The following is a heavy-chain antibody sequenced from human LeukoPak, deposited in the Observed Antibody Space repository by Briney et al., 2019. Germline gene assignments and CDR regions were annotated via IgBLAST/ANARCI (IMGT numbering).Heavy chain of an antibody. CDR2: ISAYNGNT. CDR3: ARENGDYGGNCFDY. CDR1: GYTFTSYG. D-gene: IGHD4-17*01. J-gene: IGHJ4*02. Sequence: ASVKVSCKASGYTFTSYGISWVRQAPGQGLEWMGWISAYNGNTNYAQKLQGRVTMTTDTSTSTAYMELRSLRSDDAAVYYCARENGDYGGNCFDYWGQGTLVTVSS. V-gene: IGHV1-18*01.